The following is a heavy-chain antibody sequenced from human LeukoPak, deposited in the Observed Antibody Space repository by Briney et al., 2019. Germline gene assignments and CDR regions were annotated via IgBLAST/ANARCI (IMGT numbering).Heavy chain of an antibody. J-gene: IGHJ3*02. V-gene: IGHV4-34*01. Sequence: SETLSLTCAVYGGSFSGYYWSWIRQPPGKGLEWIGEMNHSGSTNYNPSLKSRVTISVDTSKNQFSLKLSSVTAADTAMYYCARDGRQRKTYYYASGSANAFDIWGQGTMVTVSS. D-gene: IGHD3-10*01. CDR3: ARDGRQRKTYYYASGSANAFDI. CDR1: GGSFSGYY. CDR2: MNHSGST.